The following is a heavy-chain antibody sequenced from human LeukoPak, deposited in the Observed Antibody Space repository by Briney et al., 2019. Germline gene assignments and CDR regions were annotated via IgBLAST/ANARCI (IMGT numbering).Heavy chain of an antibody. CDR1: GFTFSNYW. Sequence: GGSLRLTSAASGFTFSNYWLTWVRQAPGQGLEWVANIKQDGSEKHYVDSVKGRFTISRDNAKNSLYLQMNSLRAEDTAVYYCARDRQIAYWGQGTLVTVSS. J-gene: IGHJ4*02. CDR3: ARDRQIAY. CDR2: IKQDGSEK. V-gene: IGHV3-7*01.